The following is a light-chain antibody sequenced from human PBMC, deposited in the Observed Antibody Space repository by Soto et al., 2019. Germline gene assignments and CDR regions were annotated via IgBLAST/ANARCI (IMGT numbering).Light chain of an antibody. CDR3: GTWDTSLSAWV. V-gene: IGLV1-51*01. Sequence: QTVVTQPPSVSAAPGQKVTISCSGSTSNIGNNYVSWYQQFPGTAPKLLIYDSDKRPSGIPDRFSGSKSGTSATLGITGLQTGDEADYYCGTWDTSLSAWVFGGGTKLTVL. CDR1: TSNIGNNY. J-gene: IGLJ3*02. CDR2: DSD.